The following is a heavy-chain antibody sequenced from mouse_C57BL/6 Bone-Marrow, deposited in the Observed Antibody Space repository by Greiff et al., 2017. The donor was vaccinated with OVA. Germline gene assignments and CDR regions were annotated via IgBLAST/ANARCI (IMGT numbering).Heavy chain of an antibody. Sequence: DVKLQESGGGLVQPGGSMKLSCAASGFTFSDAWMDWVRQSPETGLEWVAEIRNKANNHATYYAESVKGRFTISRDDSKSSAYLQMNSLRAEDTGIYYCTRRITTVVGNYAMDYWGQGTSVTVSS. V-gene: IGHV6-6*01. CDR3: TRRITTVVGNYAMDY. D-gene: IGHD1-1*01. CDR1: GFTFSDAW. CDR2: IRNKANNHAT. J-gene: IGHJ4*01.